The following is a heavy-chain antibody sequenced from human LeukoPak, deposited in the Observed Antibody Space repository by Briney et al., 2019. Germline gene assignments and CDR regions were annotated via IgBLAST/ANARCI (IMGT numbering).Heavy chain of an antibody. Sequence: GGSLRLSCAASGFTFDDYAMHWVRQAPGKGLEWVANIRQDGSEKYYVDSVKGRFTISRDNAKNSLYLQMNSLRAEDTAVYYCARDARGDGFDVWGQGTMVTVSS. J-gene: IGHJ3*01. D-gene: IGHD3-10*01. CDR1: GFTFDDYA. CDR2: IRQDGSEK. V-gene: IGHV3-7*04. CDR3: ARDARGDGFDV.